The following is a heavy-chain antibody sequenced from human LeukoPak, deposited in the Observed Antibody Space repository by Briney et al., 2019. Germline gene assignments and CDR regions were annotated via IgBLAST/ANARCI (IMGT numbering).Heavy chain of an antibody. D-gene: IGHD6-25*01. V-gene: IGHV1-2*02. CDR2: INPKNGGT. CDR1: GYNFAHN. Sequence: ASVKVSCKASGYNFAHNIHWVRQAPGQGHEFMGWINPKNGGTKYAQNFQGRVTMTSDTSISTVYMEPSSLGSDDTAVYYCVVSIQAAAIPAFDSWGQGTLVTVSS. J-gene: IGHJ4*02. CDR3: VVSIQAAAIPAFDS.